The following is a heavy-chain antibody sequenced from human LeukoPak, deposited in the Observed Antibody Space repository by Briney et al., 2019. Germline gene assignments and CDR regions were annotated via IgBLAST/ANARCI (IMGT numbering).Heavy chain of an antibody. CDR1: GYTYTSYG. J-gene: IGHJ5*02. CDR3: ARRDYDFWSGYNNWFDP. Sequence: GASVKVSCKASGYTYTSYGISWVRQAPGQGLEWMGWISAYNGNTNYAQKLQGRVTMTTDTSTSTAYMELRSLRSDDTAVYYCARRDYDFWSGYNNWFDPWGQGTLVTVSS. CDR2: ISAYNGNT. D-gene: IGHD3-3*01. V-gene: IGHV1-18*01.